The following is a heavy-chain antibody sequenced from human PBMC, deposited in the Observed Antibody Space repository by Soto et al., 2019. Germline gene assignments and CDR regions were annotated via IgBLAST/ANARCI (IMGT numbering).Heavy chain of an antibody. D-gene: IGHD2-2*01. Sequence: GESLKISCTGFGYTFTTFWISWVRQMPGRGLEWMGRIDPRDSYTNYSPSFQGHVTISVDKSISTAYLQWGSLKASDTAMYYCARLYCSSSACDSWFDPWGQGTLVTVSS. CDR3: ARLYCSSSACDSWFDP. CDR1: GYTFTTFW. CDR2: IDPRDSYT. J-gene: IGHJ5*02. V-gene: IGHV5-10-1*01.